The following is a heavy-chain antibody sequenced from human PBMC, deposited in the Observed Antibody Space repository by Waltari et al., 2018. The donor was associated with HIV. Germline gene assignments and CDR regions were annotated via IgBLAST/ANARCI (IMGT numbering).Heavy chain of an antibody. V-gene: IGHV3-7*01. CDR1: GFAFSNYW. CDR3: ARDFTQTKYNFDH. D-gene: IGHD6-6*01. Sequence: EVHLVESGGGLVQPGGSLRLSCAASGFAFSNYWMSWVSQSPGRGLEWVANIKPDGSEKYYLESVRGRFTVSRDNAKNSLDLLMNTLRAEDSAVYYCARDFTQTKYNFDHWGQGILVTVSS. J-gene: IGHJ4*02. CDR2: IKPDGSEK.